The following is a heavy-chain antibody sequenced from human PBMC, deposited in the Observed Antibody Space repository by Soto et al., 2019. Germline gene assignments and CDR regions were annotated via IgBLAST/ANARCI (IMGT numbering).Heavy chain of an antibody. CDR2: SRNKTKSDTT. CDR1: GFSLSEDY. V-gene: IGHV3-72*01. CDR3: TRTTDWG. Sequence: EVQLVESGGGLVQPGGSRRLSCAVSGFSLSEDYMDWVRQAPGKGLEWVGRSRNKTKSDTTDYGASVKGRFTISRDDSKKSLDLQMNSLKTEDTAVYCCTRTTDWGWGPGTLVTVSS. J-gene: IGHJ4*02. D-gene: IGHD1-1*01.